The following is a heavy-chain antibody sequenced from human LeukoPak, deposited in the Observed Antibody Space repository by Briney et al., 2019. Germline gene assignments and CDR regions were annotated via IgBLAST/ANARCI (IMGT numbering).Heavy chain of an antibody. J-gene: IGHJ4*02. D-gene: IGHD6-19*01. CDR2: INPNSGGT. CDR1: GYTFTGYY. V-gene: IGHV1-2*02. Sequence: GASVTVSCKASGYTFTGYYMHWVRQAPGQGLEWMGWINPNSGGTNYAQKFQGRVTMTRDTSISTAYMELSRLRSDDTAVYYCAREGPPGIAVAGFDYWGQGTLVTVSS. CDR3: AREGPPGIAVAGFDY.